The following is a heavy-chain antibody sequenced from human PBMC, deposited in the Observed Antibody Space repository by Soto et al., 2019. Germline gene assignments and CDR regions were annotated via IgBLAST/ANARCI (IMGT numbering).Heavy chain of an antibody. D-gene: IGHD4-17*01. CDR1: GFTLDSYS. J-gene: IGHJ4*02. CDR3: ARVAVTISLIDY. V-gene: IGHV1-46*02. CDR2: INPSGGST. Sequence: PVEVSSEECGFTLDSYSLQWVQQATGPGLEWMGIINPSGGSTSYAQKFQGRVTMTRDTSTSTVYMELSSLRSEDTAVYYCARVAVTISLIDYWGQGTLVSV.